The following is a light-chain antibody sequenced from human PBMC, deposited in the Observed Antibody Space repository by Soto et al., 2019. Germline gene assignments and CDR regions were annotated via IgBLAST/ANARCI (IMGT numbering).Light chain of an antibody. CDR1: QSLLHSNGYNY. J-gene: IGKJ2*02. V-gene: IGKV2-28*01. CDR2: LGS. CDR3: MQALQTPWT. Sequence: DIVMTQSPLSLPVTPGETASISCRSSQSLLHSNGYNYLDWYLQKPGQSPQLLIYLGSSRASGVPDRFSGSGSGTDFTLKISRVAAEDVGVYYCMQALQTPWTFGQGTKLEIK.